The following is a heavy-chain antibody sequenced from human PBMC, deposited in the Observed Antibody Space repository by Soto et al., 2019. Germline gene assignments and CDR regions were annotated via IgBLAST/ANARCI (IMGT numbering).Heavy chain of an antibody. D-gene: IGHD3-16*02. J-gene: IGHJ4*02. CDR3: ARGGYDYIWGSYPGDTVWDY. V-gene: IGHV3-74*01. Sequence: GGSLRLSCAASGFTFSSYWIHWVRQVPGKGLVWVSRISNDGSYTTYADSVKGRFTISRDNTKNSLYLQMNSLRAEDTAVYYCARGGYDYIWGSYPGDTVWDYWGQGTLVTVSS. CDR1: GFTFSSYW. CDR2: ISNDGSYT.